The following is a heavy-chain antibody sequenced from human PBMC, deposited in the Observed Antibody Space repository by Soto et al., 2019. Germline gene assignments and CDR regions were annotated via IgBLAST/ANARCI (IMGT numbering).Heavy chain of an antibody. Sequence: GESLQISCKGSGYSFTSYWIGWVRQMPGKGLECMGIIYPGDSDTRYSPSFQGQVTISADKSINSVYLQWSSLKASDTATYYCARLGFNYDFFIGYYNVHHYDGIDVWGQGTTVTVSS. CDR2: IYPGDSDT. D-gene: IGHD3-9*01. CDR3: ARLGFNYDFFIGYYNVHHYDGIDV. J-gene: IGHJ6*02. V-gene: IGHV5-51*01. CDR1: GYSFTSYW.